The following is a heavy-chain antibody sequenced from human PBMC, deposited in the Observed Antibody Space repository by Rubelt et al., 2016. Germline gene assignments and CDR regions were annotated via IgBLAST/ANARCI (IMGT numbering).Heavy chain of an antibody. D-gene: IGHD3-16*01. Sequence: QLVESGGGLVQPGGSLRLSCAASGFIFSDYSMNWVRQAPGKGLEWLSYICRDSSAIYYADSVKGRFTISRDGAKNSLYLQMNGLRVEDAGVYYCARDAAIGVFDYWGQGTLVTVSS. J-gene: IGHJ4*02. CDR3: ARDAAIGVFDY. V-gene: IGHV3-48*01. CDR2: ICRDSSAI. CDR1: GFIFSDYS.